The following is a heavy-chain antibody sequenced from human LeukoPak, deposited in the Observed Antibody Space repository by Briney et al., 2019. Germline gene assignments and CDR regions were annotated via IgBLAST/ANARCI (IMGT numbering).Heavy chain of an antibody. CDR3: ARDRCSSTSCSLYYYYYGMDV. Sequence: LGGPLRPSSAAPTSTSRSPRTNRAPQAPATGPHSSSSTRSRRTHMYYADSVKGRFTISRDNAKNSLYLQMNSLRAEDTAVYYCARDRCSSTSCSLYYYYYGMDVWGQGTTVTVSS. D-gene: IGHD2-2*01. V-gene: IGHV3-21*01. CDR2: TRSRRTHM. J-gene: IGHJ6*02. CDR1: TSTSRSPR.